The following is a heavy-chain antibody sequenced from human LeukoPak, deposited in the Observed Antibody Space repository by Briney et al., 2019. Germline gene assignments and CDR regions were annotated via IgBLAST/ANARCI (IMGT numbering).Heavy chain of an antibody. V-gene: IGHV4-59*01. CDR3: ARGDGAYNYGYYFDY. CDR2: MYHSGSA. D-gene: IGHD5-18*01. Sequence: SETLSLTCTVSGGSISTYYWGWIRQPPGKGLEYIGYMYHSGSANYHPSLKSRVTISLDMSKNQFSLKRSSVTAADTAMYYCARGDGAYNYGYYFDYWGQGTLVTVSS. J-gene: IGHJ4*02. CDR1: GGSISTYY.